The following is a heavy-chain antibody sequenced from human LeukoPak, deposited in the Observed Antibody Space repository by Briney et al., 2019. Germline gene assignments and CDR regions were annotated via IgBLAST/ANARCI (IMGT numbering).Heavy chain of an antibody. CDR2: IIPIFGTA. J-gene: IGHJ3*02. CDR1: GGTFSSYA. CDR3: ARSYRPSGLFGIAAEQDAFDI. D-gene: IGHD6-13*01. V-gene: IGHV1-69*13. Sequence: ASVKVSCKASGGTFSSYAISWVRQAPGQGLEWMGGIIPIFGTANYAQKFQGRVTITADESTSTAYMELSSLRSEDTAVYYCARSYRPSGLFGIAAEQDAFDIWGQGTMVTVSS.